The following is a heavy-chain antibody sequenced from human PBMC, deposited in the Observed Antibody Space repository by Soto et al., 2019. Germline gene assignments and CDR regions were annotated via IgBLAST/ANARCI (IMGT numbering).Heavy chain of an antibody. CDR2: ISAYNGNT. CDR1: GYTFTSYG. Sequence: GASVKVSCKASGYTFTSYGISWVRQAPGQGLEWMGWISAYNGNTNYAQRLQGRVTMTTDTSTSTAYMELRSLRSDDTAVYYCARDLSRYCSSTSCFNWFDPWGQGTLVTVSS. V-gene: IGHV1-18*01. D-gene: IGHD2-2*01. CDR3: ARDLSRYCSSTSCFNWFDP. J-gene: IGHJ5*02.